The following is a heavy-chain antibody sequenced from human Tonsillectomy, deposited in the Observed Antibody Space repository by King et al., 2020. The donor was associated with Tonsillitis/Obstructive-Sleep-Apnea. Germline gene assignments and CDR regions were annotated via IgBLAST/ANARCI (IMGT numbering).Heavy chain of an antibody. D-gene: IGHD2-2*01. Sequence: VQLVESGGGLVKPGGSLRLSCSASGFTFSSYSLHWVRQAPGKGLEWISSISGSSTYIYYADSVKGRFTISRDNAKNSLYLQMNSLRAEDTAVYYCARDQCSSPSCYDGVEDYYYYYYMDVWGKGTTVTVSS. CDR2: ISGSSTYI. CDR3: ARDQCSSPSCYDGVEDYYYYYYMDV. V-gene: IGHV3-21*01. J-gene: IGHJ6*03. CDR1: GFTFSSYS.